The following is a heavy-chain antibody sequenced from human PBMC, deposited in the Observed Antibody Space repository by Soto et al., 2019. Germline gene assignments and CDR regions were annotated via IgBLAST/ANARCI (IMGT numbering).Heavy chain of an antibody. Sequence: LRLSCAASGFTFSNAWMSWVRQAPGKGLEWVGRIKSKTDGGTTDYAAPVKGRFTISRDDSKNTLYLQMNSLKTEDTAVYYCTTDKSEMATILERDYWGQGTLVTVSS. CDR3: TTDKSEMATILERDY. V-gene: IGHV3-15*01. CDR2: IKSKTDGGTT. D-gene: IGHD1-1*01. J-gene: IGHJ4*02. CDR1: GFTFSNAW.